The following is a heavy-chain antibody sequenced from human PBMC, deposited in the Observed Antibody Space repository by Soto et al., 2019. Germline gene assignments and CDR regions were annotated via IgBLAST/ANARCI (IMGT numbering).Heavy chain of an antibody. V-gene: IGHV3-9*01. CDR1: GFNFDDYA. Sequence: GGSLRLSCAASGFNFDDYAMHWVRQAPGKGLEWVSGISWNGGSIAYADSVKGRFTISRDNAKNSLYLQMNSLRIEDTALYYCAKDRGDYYGSGTLYYYMDVWGKGTTVTVSS. CDR2: ISWNGGSI. D-gene: IGHD3-10*01. CDR3: AKDRGDYYGSGTLYYYMDV. J-gene: IGHJ6*03.